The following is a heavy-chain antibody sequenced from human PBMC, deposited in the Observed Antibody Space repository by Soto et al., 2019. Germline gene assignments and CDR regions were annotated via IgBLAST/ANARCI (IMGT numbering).Heavy chain of an antibody. J-gene: IGHJ4*02. Sequence: GSLRLSCAASGFTFSTYGMHWVRQAPGKGLEWVADIWLDGSEKHYADSVEGRFTISRDNAKNSLYLQMNSLRAEDTAVYYCARYKNLDSWGQGTLVTVSS. CDR1: GFTFSTYG. CDR3: ARYKNLDS. V-gene: IGHV3-33*03. CDR2: IWLDGSEK. D-gene: IGHD1-1*01.